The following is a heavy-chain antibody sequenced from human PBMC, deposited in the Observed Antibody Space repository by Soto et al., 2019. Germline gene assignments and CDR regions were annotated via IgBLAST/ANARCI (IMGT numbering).Heavy chain of an antibody. CDR1: GGSISSSSYY. V-gene: IGHV4-39*01. Sequence: PSETLSLTCTVSGGSISSSSYYWGWIRQPPGKGLEWIGSIYYSGSTYYNPSLKSRVTISVDTSKNHVSLKLSSVTAADTAVYSFPSHEFVLLENHWFAPWGQGTLVTVSS. J-gene: IGHJ5*02. CDR3: PSHEFVLLENHWFAP. D-gene: IGHD1-1*01. CDR2: IYYSGST.